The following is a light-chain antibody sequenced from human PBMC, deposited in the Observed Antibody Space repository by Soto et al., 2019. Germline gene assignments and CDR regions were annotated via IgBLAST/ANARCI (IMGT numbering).Light chain of an antibody. CDR1: SSNFGAGYD. CDR3: QSYDSSLSGSGV. Sequence: QLVLTQPPSVSGAPGQRVTISCTGSSSNFGAGYDVHWYQQLPGTAPKLLIYANTNRPSGVPDRFSGSQSGTSASLAITGLQAEDEADYYCQSYDSSLSGSGVFGTGTKLTVL. V-gene: IGLV1-40*01. CDR2: ANT. J-gene: IGLJ1*01.